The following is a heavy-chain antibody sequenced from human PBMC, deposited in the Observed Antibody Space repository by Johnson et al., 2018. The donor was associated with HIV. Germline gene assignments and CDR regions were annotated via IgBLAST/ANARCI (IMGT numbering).Heavy chain of an antibody. CDR1: GFTFSSYW. CDR3: ARHMPGAAFDS. Sequence: QVQLVESGGGLVQPGGSLRLSCAASGFTFSSYWMSWVRQAPGKGLEWVAVISYDGSNKYYADSVKGRFTISRDNSQNTLYLQMNSLTSEDTALYFCARHMPGAAFDSWGQGTMVTVSS. CDR2: ISYDGSNK. J-gene: IGHJ3*02. V-gene: IGHV3-30*03. D-gene: IGHD2-2*01.